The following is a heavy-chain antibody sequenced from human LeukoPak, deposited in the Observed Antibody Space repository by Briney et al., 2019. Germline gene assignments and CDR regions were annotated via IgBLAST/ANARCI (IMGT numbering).Heavy chain of an antibody. V-gene: IGHV4-4*07. CDR1: GGSISSYY. Sequence: PSETLSLTCTVSGGSISSYYWSWIRQPAGKGLEWIGRIYTSGSTNYNPSLKRRVTMSVDTSKHQFSLKLSSVTAADTAVYYCASEQVVTEAFDIWGQGTMVTVSS. CDR3: ASEQVVTEAFDI. CDR2: IYTSGST. J-gene: IGHJ3*02. D-gene: IGHD3-22*01.